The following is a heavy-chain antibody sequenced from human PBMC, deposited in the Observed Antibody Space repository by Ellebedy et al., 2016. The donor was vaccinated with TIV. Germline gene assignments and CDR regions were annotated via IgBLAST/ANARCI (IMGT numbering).Heavy chain of an antibody. Sequence: GESLKISXTASGFTFGDYAMSWFRQAPGKGLEWVGFIRSKAYGGTTEYAASVKGRFTISRDDSKSIAYLQMNSLKTEDTAVYYCTRMYSNYVGVGEYWGQGTLVTVSS. CDR2: IRSKAYGGTT. V-gene: IGHV3-49*03. D-gene: IGHD4-11*01. CDR1: GFTFGDYA. J-gene: IGHJ4*02. CDR3: TRMYSNYVGVGEY.